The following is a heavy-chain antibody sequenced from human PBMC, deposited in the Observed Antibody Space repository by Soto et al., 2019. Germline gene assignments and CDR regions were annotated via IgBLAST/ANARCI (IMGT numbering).Heavy chain of an antibody. CDR1: GGSISSGGYY. CDR3: ARAWRGVIEGNWFDP. J-gene: IGHJ5*02. CDR2: IYYSGST. D-gene: IGHD3-10*01. V-gene: IGHV4-31*03. Sequence: SETLSLTCTVSGGSISSGGYYWSWIRQHPGKGLEWIGYIYYSGSTYYNPSLKSRVTISVDTSKNQFSLKLSSVTAADTAVYYCARAWRGVIEGNWFDPWGQGTLVTVSS.